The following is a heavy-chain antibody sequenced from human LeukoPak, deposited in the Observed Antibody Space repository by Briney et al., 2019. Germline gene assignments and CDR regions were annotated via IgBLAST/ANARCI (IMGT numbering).Heavy chain of an antibody. V-gene: IGHV3-21*01. CDR3: ATGFSRDGYNHLDY. CDR2: ISSSSSYI. CDR1: GFTFSSYS. J-gene: IGHJ4*02. D-gene: IGHD5-24*01. Sequence: GGSLRLSCAASGFTFSSYSMNWVRQAPGKGLEWVSSISSSSSYIYYADSVKGRFTISRDNAKNSLYLQMNSLRAEDTAVYYCATGFSRDGYNHLDYWGQGTLVTVSS.